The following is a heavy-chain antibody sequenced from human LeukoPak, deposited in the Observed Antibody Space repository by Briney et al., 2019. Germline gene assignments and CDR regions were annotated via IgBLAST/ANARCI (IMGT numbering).Heavy chain of an antibody. CDR1: SESFSGYF. D-gene: IGHD6-13*01. Sequence: SETLSLTCAIYSESFSGYFWSWIRQPPGKGLEWIGEINYSGSTNYNPSLKSRVTISVDTSKNQFSLKLSSVTAADTAVYYCARHRRRAAAGAFDYWGQGTLVTVSS. CDR2: INYSGST. V-gene: IGHV4-34*01. CDR3: ARHRRRAAAGAFDY. J-gene: IGHJ4*02.